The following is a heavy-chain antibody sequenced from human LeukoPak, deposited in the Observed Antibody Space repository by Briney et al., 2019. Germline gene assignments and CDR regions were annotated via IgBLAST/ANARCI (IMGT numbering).Heavy chain of an antibody. D-gene: IGHD6-13*01. CDR1: AFIFQDYS. CDR3: AATSGWYDSYFDY. V-gene: IGHV3-9*01. J-gene: IGHJ4*02. Sequence: GGSLRLSCGGSAFIFQDYSVHWVRHIPGAGLEWVAGVSWNRDYFGYADSVKGRFTISRDNDRNHVSLQMNNVRGDDRGFYYCAATSGWYDSYFDYWGQGVLVTVSS. CDR2: VSWNRDYF.